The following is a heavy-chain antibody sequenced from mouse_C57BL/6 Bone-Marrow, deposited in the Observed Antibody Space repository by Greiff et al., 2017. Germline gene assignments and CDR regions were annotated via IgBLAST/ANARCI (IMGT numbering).Heavy chain of an antibody. CDR1: GYTFTSYW. Sequence: QVQLKQPGAELVKPGASVKLSCKASGYTFTSYWMQWVKPRPGQGLAWIGEIDPSDSYTNYNQQFKGNATLTVDTSSSTAYMQLSSLTSEDSAGYYCAREGAWTTVVFDYWGQGTTLTVSS. CDR2: IDPSDSYT. V-gene: IGHV1-50*01. D-gene: IGHD1-1*01. CDR3: AREGAWTTVVFDY. J-gene: IGHJ2*01.